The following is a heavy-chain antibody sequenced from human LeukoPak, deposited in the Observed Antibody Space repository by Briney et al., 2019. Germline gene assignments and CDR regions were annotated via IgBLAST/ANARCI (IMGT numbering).Heavy chain of an antibody. J-gene: IGHJ4*02. CDR3: ARGLYYGSGSYYSQ. CDR2: ISGSGGST. V-gene: IGHV3-23*01. Sequence: GGSLRLSCAASGFTFNSYAMSWVRQAPGKGLEWVSAISGSGGSTYYADSVKGRFTISRDNAKNSLYLQMNSLRAEDTAVYYCARGLYYGSGSYYSQWGQGTLVTVSS. CDR1: GFTFNSYA. D-gene: IGHD3-10*01.